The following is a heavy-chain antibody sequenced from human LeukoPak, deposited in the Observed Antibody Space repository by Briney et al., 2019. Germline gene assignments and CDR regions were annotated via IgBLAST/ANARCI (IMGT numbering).Heavy chain of an antibody. Sequence: GGSLRLSCAASGFTFSSYSMNWVRQAPGKGLEWVSSISSSSSYIYYADSVKGRFTISRDNAKNSLYLQMNSLRAEDTAVYYCARDRGWYDNAFDIWGQGTMVTVSS. CDR2: ISSSSSYI. V-gene: IGHV3-21*01. CDR3: ARDRGWYDNAFDI. CDR1: GFTFSSYS. D-gene: IGHD6-19*01. J-gene: IGHJ3*02.